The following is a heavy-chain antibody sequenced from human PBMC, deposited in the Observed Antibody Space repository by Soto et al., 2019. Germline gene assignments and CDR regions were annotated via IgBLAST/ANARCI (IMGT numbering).Heavy chain of an antibody. J-gene: IGHJ4*02. CDR1: GFTFTRYS. Sequence: EVQLVESGGVLVKPGGSLRLSCAASGFTFTRYSMNWVRQAPGKGLEWVSSISSTTNYIDYGDSMKGRFHISRDNAKHSLYLEMNNMRAEDTAVYYCAIESEDITSYFDDWGQGTMVIGTS. CDR3: AIESEDITSYFDD. CDR2: ISSTTNYI. V-gene: IGHV3-21*06.